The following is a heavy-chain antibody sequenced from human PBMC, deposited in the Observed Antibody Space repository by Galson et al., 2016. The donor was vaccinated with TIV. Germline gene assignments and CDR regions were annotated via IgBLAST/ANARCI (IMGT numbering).Heavy chain of an antibody. D-gene: IGHD7-27*01. J-gene: IGHJ4*02. CDR3: ARVNWARAFDY. Sequence: SVKVSCKASGYIFTNYYIHWVRQAPGQGLEWMGWINADSGGTIYAQKFQGTVAMTRDTSINTAYLELSGMKSDDTAVYYCARVNWARAFDYWGQGALVTVSS. CDR1: GYIFTNYY. CDR2: INADSGGT. V-gene: IGHV1-2*02.